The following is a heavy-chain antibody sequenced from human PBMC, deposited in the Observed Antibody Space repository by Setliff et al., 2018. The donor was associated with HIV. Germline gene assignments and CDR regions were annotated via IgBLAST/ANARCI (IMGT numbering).Heavy chain of an antibody. V-gene: IGHV1-18*01. CDR1: GYTFTSYG. J-gene: IGHJ4*02. D-gene: IGHD6-13*01. CDR3: ARDRGSSRSKGFDY. CDR2: ISAYNGNT. Sequence: GASVKVSCKASGYTFTSYGNSWVRQAPGQGLEWMGWISAYNGNTNYAQKFQGRVTMTTDTSTSTAYMELRSLRSDDAAVYYCARDRGSSRSKGFDYWGQGTLGTVSS.